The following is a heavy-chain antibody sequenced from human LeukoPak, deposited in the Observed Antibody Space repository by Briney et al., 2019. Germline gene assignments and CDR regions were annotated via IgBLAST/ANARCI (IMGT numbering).Heavy chain of an antibody. CDR1: GGTFSSYA. V-gene: IGHV1-2*02. CDR2: INPNSGGT. D-gene: IGHD3-22*01. CDR3: ARLLRAAFDI. J-gene: IGHJ3*02. Sequence: GASVKVSCKASGGTFSSYAISWVRQAPGQGLEWMGWINPNSGGTNYAQKFQGRVTMTRDTSISTAYMELSRLRSDDTAVYYCARLLRAAFDIWGQGTMVTVSS.